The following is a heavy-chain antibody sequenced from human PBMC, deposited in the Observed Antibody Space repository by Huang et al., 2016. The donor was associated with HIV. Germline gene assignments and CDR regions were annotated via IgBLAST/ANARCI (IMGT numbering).Heavy chain of an antibody. CDR3: ARGRKWLQLRGAYFLDY. CDR1: GDTLSGYY. CDR2: ISQRGSG. J-gene: IGHJ4*02. D-gene: IGHD5-12*01. V-gene: IGHV4-34*02. Sequence: QVQLQQWGTGLVRPSQTLSLTCAVYGDTLSGYYWTWVRQVPGGDLEWIGEISQRGSGTLNPSLKNRVRMSVDKSKNQCSMKVTTVTTADTAVYFCARGRKWLQLRGAYFLDYWGQGTLATVSS.